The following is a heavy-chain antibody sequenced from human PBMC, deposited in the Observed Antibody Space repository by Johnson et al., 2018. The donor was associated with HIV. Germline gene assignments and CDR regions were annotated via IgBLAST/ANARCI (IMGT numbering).Heavy chain of an antibody. V-gene: IGHV3-33*06. CDR3: AKDRGSPGIPAAFDI. CDR1: GFTFSTYG. CDR2: MWYDGSNK. D-gene: IGHD1-26*01. J-gene: IGHJ3*02. Sequence: QVQLVESGGGVVQPGSSLRLSCAASGFTFSTYGMHWVRQAPGKGLEWVAVMWYDGSNKYYADSVKGRFTISRDNSKNTLFLQMNSLRAEDTAVYYCAKDRGSPGIPAAFDIWGQGTMVTVSS.